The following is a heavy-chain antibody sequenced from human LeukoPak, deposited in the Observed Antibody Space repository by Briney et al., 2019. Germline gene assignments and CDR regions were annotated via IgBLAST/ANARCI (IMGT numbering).Heavy chain of an antibody. V-gene: IGHV4-4*07. D-gene: IGHD3-22*01. CDR2: IYTSGST. Sequence: PSETLSLTCTVPGGSISSYYWSWIRQPAGKGLEWIGRIYTSGSTNYNPSLKSRVTMSVDTSKNQFSLKLSSVTAADTAVYYCARDRYYDSSGYFKSYYYYYYVDVWGKGTTVTVSS. CDR3: ARDRYYDSSGYFKSYYYYYYVDV. CDR1: GGSISSYY. J-gene: IGHJ6*03.